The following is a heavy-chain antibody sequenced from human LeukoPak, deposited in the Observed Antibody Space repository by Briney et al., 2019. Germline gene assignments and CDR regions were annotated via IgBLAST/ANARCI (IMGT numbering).Heavy chain of an antibody. D-gene: IGHD6-19*01. CDR1: GFTFSSYA. J-gene: IGHJ4*02. V-gene: IGHV3-23*01. CDR2: ISGSGGST. CDR3: AKDSSGWSEPANFDY. Sequence: PGGSLRLSCAASGFTFSSYAMNWVRQAPGKGLEWVSAISGSGGSTYYADSVKGRFTISRDNSKNTLYLQMNSLRAEDTAVYYCAKDSSGWSEPANFDYWGQGTLVTVSS.